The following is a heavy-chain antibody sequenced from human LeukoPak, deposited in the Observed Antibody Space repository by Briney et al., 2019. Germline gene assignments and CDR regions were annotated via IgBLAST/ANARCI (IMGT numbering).Heavy chain of an antibody. CDR3: ARASRDGFNQNFDF. J-gene: IGHJ4*02. D-gene: IGHD5-24*01. CDR2: IYPGDSDT. Sequence: GESLKISCKGSGYSFTSYWIGWVRQMPGKGLEWMGIIYPGDSDTRYSPSFQGQVTISADRSISTAYLHWSSLKVSDTAMYYCARASRDGFNQNFDFWGQGTLVTVSS. CDR1: GYSFTSYW. V-gene: IGHV5-51*01.